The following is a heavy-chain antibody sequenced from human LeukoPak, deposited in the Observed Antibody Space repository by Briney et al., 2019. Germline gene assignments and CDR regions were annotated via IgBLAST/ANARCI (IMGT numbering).Heavy chain of an antibody. V-gene: IGHV3-30*03. CDR3: AIDLTDYGGNSGY. CDR2: LSYDRSNK. Sequence: PGRSLRLSCPASRFTFSSYAMHWVRQAPGKGLEWEAVLSYDRSNKYYADSVNGRFTISRHNSKNTLYLQMNSLRAEDTAVYYSAIDLTDYGGNSGYGGRGTLVTVSS. D-gene: IGHD4-23*01. CDR1: RFTFSSYA. J-gene: IGHJ4*02.